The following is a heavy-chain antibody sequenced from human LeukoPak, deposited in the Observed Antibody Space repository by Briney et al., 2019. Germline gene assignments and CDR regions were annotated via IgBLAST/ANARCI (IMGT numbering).Heavy chain of an antibody. J-gene: IGHJ4*02. CDR1: GFTFTSYW. D-gene: IGHD1-26*01. CDR2: IKYDGSEK. V-gene: IGHV3-7*02. Sequence: QPGGSLRLSCAASGFTFTSYWMSWVSQAPGKGLEWVANIKYDGSEKYYVESVKGRFTISRDNAKKSLSLKMSSLRGEDTAVYYCTKIVGATTTGWGQGTLVTVSS. CDR3: TKIVGATTTG.